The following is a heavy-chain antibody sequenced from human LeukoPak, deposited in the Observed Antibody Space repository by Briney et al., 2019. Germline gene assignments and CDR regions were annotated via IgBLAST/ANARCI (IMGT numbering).Heavy chain of an antibody. CDR3: VRDWDHFDFDS. J-gene: IGHJ5*01. CDR2: IKGDGSHT. CDR1: GFTFSSYA. D-gene: IGHD3-9*01. Sequence: GGSLRLSCAASGFTFSSYAMHWVRQAPGKGLVWVSRIKGDGSHTIYADSVKGRFTISRDNAKNTLYLQMKSLRAEDTAVYYCVRDWDHFDFDSWGLGTLVTVSS. V-gene: IGHV3-74*01.